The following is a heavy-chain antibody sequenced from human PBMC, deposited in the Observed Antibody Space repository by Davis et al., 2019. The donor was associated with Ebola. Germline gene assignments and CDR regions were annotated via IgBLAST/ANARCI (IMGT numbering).Heavy chain of an antibody. CDR2: ISSNGGST. J-gene: IGHJ4*02. Sequence: GESLKISCSASGFTFSSYAMHWVRQAPGKGLEYVSAISSNGGSTYYADSVKGRFTISRDNSKNTLYLQMSSLRAEDTAVYYCVKGARVGFLEWFKTHFDYWGQGTLVTVSS. V-gene: IGHV3-64D*06. CDR3: VKGARVGFLEWFKTHFDY. CDR1: GFTFSSYA. D-gene: IGHD3-3*01.